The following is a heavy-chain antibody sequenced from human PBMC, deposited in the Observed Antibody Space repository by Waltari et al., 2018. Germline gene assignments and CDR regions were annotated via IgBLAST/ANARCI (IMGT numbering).Heavy chain of an antibody. Sequence: QVQLVESGGGVVQPGRSLRLSCAASGFTFSSYAMHWVRQAPGKGLEGGAVISYYGSNKYYADSVKGRFTISRDNSKNTLYLQMNSLRAEDTAVYYCARVGLGYSSGWLDYWGQGTLVTVSS. CDR2: ISYYGSNK. D-gene: IGHD6-19*01. V-gene: IGHV3-30-3*01. CDR1: GFTFSSYA. CDR3: ARVGLGYSSGWLDY. J-gene: IGHJ4*02.